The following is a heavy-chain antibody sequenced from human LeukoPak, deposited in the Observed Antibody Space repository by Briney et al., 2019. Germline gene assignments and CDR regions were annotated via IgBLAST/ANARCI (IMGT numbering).Heavy chain of an antibody. V-gene: IGHV1-69*13. Sequence: ASVKVSCKASGGTFSSYAISWVRQAPGQGFEWMGGIIPIFGTANYAQKFQGRVTITADESTSTAYKELSSLRSEDTAVYYCASGQQQLVLYNWFDPWGQGTLVTVSS. D-gene: IGHD6-13*01. CDR2: IIPIFGTA. J-gene: IGHJ5*02. CDR3: ASGQQQLVLYNWFDP. CDR1: GGTFSSYA.